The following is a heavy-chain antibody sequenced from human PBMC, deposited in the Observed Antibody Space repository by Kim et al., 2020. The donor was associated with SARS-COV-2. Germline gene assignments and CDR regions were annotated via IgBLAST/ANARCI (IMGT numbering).Heavy chain of an antibody. CDR2: IKSQSNGGTT. V-gene: IGHV3-49*03. Sequence: GGSLRLSCTPSGFTFGDFALNWFRQAPGKGLEWVAFIKSQSNGGTTQYAASVKDRFSISRDDSKNIAYLQMNSLKIEATAVYYCTRDPCTGRGCYG. J-gene: IGHJ6*01. CDR1: GFTFGDFA. CDR3: TRDPCTGRGCYG. D-gene: IGHD2-8*02.